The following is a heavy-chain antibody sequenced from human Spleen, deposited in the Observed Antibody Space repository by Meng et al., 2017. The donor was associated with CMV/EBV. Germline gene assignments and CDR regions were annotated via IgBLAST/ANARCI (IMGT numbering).Heavy chain of an antibody. V-gene: IGHV3-48*03. CDR3: TRDKAFDP. J-gene: IGHJ5*02. CDR1: GFTFSSYE. CDR2: IGSRGTII. Sequence: GESLKISCAASGFTFSSYEMNWVRQAPGKGLEWVSYIGSRGTIIYYADSVKGRFTISRDNAENSLYLQMNSLRADDTGVYYCTRDKAFDPWGQGTLVTVSS.